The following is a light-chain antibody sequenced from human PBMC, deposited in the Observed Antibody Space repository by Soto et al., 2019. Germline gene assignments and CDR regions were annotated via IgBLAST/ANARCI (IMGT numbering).Light chain of an antibody. J-gene: IGLJ1*01. V-gene: IGLV1-40*01. Sequence: QSVLTQPPSVSGAPGQRVTISCTGSSSNIGAGYVVHWYQQLPGTAPKLLIYGSINRPSGVPDRFSGSKSDTSASLAITGLQAEDEADYYCQSYDSSLSGYVFGTGTKLTVL. CDR2: GSI. CDR1: SSNIGAGYV. CDR3: QSYDSSLSGYV.